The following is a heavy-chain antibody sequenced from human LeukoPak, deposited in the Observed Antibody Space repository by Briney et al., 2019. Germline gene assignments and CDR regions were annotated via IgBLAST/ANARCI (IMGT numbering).Heavy chain of an antibody. V-gene: IGHV1-46*01. D-gene: IGHD6-13*01. CDR2: INPSGGST. CDR3: ARQGEARRWYAGH. CDR1: GYTFTSYD. Sequence: ASVTLSCTAAGYTFTSYDMHWVRQAPGQGLEWMGIINPSGGSTSDAQKYQGRVTMTRDMSTSTVYMELSSMSAEDTAVYYCARQGEARRWYAGHWGQGTLVTVSS. J-gene: IGHJ4*02.